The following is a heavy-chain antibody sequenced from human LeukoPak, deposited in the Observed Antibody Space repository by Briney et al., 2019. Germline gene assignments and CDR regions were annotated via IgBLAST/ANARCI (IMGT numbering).Heavy chain of an antibody. J-gene: IGHJ4*02. V-gene: IGHV3-53*01. D-gene: IGHD6-6*01. Sequence: GGSLRLSCAASGFTVSSNYMSWVRQAPGKGLEWVSVIYSGGSTFYADSVKGRFTISRDNSKNTLYLQMNSLRVEDTAVYYCARGHLYSSSSPYYFDYWGQGTLVTVSS. CDR3: ARGHLYSSSSPYYFDY. CDR2: IYSGGST. CDR1: GFTVSSNY.